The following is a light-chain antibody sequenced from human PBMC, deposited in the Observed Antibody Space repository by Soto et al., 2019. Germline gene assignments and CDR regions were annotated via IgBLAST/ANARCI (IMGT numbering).Light chain of an antibody. J-gene: IGKJ4*01. CDR2: GAS. Sequence: VLTQSPGTLSLSPGARATLSCRASQSVSNIYIAWYQQKPGQAPRLLIXGASTRATGIPARFSGSGSGTDFTLTISSLEPEDFAGYYCQQRSNWPPALSFGGGTKVDIK. CDR3: QQRSNWPPALS. CDR1: QSVSNI. V-gene: IGKV3D-20*02.